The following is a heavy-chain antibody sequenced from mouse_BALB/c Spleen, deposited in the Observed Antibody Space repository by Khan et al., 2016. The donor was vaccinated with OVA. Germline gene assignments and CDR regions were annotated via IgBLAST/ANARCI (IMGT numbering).Heavy chain of an antibody. CDR1: GFTFSTFA. J-gene: IGHJ3*01. D-gene: IGHD2-1*01. CDR3: ARSPYGNFAY. CDR2: ISSDGDYT. Sequence: EVELVESGGGLVKPGGSLKLSCAASGFTFSTFAMSWVRQTPEKRLEWVATISSDGDYTYYPDNVTGRFTISRDNAKTTLYLQMSSLRSEDTAMYYCARSPYGNFAYWGQGTLVTVSA. V-gene: IGHV5-9-3*01.